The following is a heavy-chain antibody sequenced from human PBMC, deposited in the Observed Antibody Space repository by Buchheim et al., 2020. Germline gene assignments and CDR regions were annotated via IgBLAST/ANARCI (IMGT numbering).Heavy chain of an antibody. V-gene: IGHV4-61*05. Sequence: QLQLQESGPGLVRPSETLSLTCSVSGASISRSNFHWDWIRQSPGTGLEWIGYIYYSGSTNYNPSLKSRVTTSVDTSKNQFSLKLSSVTAADTAVYYCARGPFSGDDYWYFDLWGRGTL. D-gene: IGHD2-21*02. CDR2: IYYSGST. J-gene: IGHJ2*01. CDR3: ARGPFSGDDYWYFDL. CDR1: GASISRSNFH.